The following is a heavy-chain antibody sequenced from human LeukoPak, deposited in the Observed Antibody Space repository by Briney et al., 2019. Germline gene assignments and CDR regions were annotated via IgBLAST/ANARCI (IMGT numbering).Heavy chain of an antibody. CDR1: GYTFSSYA. Sequence: GGYVRLSCAASGYTFSSYAMSWVRQAPGKGLEWVSAISGSGGNTYSADTVKGRFTISRDNSKNTLYLQMNSLRAEDTAVYYCAKDWADYWGQGTLVPVSS. J-gene: IGHJ4*02. D-gene: IGHD3-16*01. V-gene: IGHV3-23*01. CDR3: AKDWADY. CDR2: ISGSGGNT.